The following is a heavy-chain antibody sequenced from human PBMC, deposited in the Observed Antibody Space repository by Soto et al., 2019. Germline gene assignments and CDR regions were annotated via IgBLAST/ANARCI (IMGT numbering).Heavy chain of an antibody. V-gene: IGHV3-33*01. CDR1: GVACSGYA. Sequence: PGGSLRLSCAASGVACSGYAMHWVRQAPGRGLEWVAVIWYDGSNKYYADSVKGRFTISRDNSYNTLYLQMDSLRADDTALYYCARDRTVRYCDYWGQGTLVTVSS. J-gene: IGHJ4*02. CDR2: IWYDGSNK. D-gene: IGHD3-10*01. CDR3: ARDRTVRYCDY.